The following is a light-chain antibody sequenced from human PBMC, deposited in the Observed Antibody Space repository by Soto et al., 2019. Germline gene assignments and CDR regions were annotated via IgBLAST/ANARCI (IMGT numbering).Light chain of an antibody. CDR1: TGAVTSGYY. CDR3: LIYYGGAQV. V-gene: IGLV7-43*01. J-gene: IGLJ2*01. Sequence: QAVVTQPPSLTVSPGGTVTLTCASSTGAVTSGYYPNWFQQKPGQAPRALIYSTSNKRSWTPARFSGSLLGGKAALTLSGVQHEDEAEYYCLIYYGGAQVFGGGTKLTVL. CDR2: STS.